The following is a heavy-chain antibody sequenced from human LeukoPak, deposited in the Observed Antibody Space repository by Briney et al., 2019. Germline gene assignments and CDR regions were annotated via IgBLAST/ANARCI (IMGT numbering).Heavy chain of an antibody. D-gene: IGHD3-22*01. CDR2: IKQDGSEK. V-gene: IGHV3-7*01. CDR3: ARGDITMIVVLGYYFDY. CDR1: GFTSFSGHW. Sequence: GGSLRLSCTVSGFTSFSGHWMNWVRQAPGKGLEWVANIKQDGSEKHYVDSVKGRFTISRDNAKNSLYLQMNSLRAEDTAVYYCARGDITMIVVLGYYFDYWGQGTLVTVSS. J-gene: IGHJ4*02.